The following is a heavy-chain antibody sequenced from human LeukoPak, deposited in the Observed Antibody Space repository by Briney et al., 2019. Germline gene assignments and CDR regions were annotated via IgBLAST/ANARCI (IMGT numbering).Heavy chain of an antibody. CDR2: IIPILGIA. D-gene: IGHD6-13*01. J-gene: IGHJ2*01. Sequence: SVKVSFKASGGTFSSYAISWVRQAPGQGLEWMGRIIPILGIANYAQKFQGRVTITADKSTSTAYMELSSLRSEDTAVYYCASAAPGIAAAVGYFDLWGRGTLVTVSS. CDR1: GGTFSSYA. V-gene: IGHV1-69*04. CDR3: ASAAPGIAAAVGYFDL.